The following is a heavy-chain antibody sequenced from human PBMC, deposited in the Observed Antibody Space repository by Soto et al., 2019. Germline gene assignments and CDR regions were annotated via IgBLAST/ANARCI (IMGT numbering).Heavy chain of an antibody. CDR2: ISGSGGST. D-gene: IGHD2-2*01. CDR3: ARGFCSSTSCRQSLSPGPFDY. Sequence: GGSLRLSCAASGFTFSSYAMSWVRQAPGKGLEWVSAISGSGGSTYYADSVKGRFTISRHNSKNTLYLQMNSLRAEDTAVYYCARGFCSSTSCRQSLSPGPFDYWGQGTLVTVSS. CDR1: GFTFSSYA. V-gene: IGHV3-23*01. J-gene: IGHJ4*02.